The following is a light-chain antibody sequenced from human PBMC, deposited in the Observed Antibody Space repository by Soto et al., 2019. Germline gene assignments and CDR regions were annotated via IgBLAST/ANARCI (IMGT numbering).Light chain of an antibody. J-gene: IGLJ1*01. V-gene: IGLV1-44*01. Sequence: LTQPPSASGTPGQRVTISCSGSSSNIGSNTVNWYQQLPGTAPKLLIYSNNQRPSGVPDRFSGSKSGTSASLAISGLQSEDEADYYCAAWDDSLNGYVFGTGTKLTVL. CDR2: SNN. CDR1: SSNIGSNT. CDR3: AAWDDSLNGYV.